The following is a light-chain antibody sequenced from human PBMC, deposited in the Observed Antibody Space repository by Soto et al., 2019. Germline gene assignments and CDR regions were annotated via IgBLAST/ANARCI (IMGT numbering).Light chain of an antibody. CDR2: GAS. Sequence: EIVLTQSPGTLSLSPRERATLSCRASQSVSSSYLAWYQQKPGQAPRLLIYGASSRATGIPDRFSGSGSGTDFTLTISRLEPEDFALYYCQQYISTPGTFGQGTKVEIK. V-gene: IGKV3-20*01. CDR3: QQYISTPGT. CDR1: QSVSSSY. J-gene: IGKJ1*01.